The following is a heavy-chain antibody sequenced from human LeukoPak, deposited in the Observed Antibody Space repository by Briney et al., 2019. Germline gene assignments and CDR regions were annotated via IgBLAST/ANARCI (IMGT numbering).Heavy chain of an antibody. Sequence: GASVNVSCKASGGTFSSYAISWVRQAPGQGLEWMGGIIPIFGTANYAQKFQGRVTITADESTSTAYMELSSLRSEDTAVYYCARDRPSAAAYYFDYWGQGTLVTVSS. D-gene: IGHD6-13*01. V-gene: IGHV1-69*13. CDR1: GGTFSSYA. CDR3: ARDRPSAAAYYFDY. J-gene: IGHJ4*02. CDR2: IIPIFGTA.